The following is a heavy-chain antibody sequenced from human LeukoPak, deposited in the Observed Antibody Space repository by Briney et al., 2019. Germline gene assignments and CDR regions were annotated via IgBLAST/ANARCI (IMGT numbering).Heavy chain of an antibody. J-gene: IGHJ3*02. Sequence: SETLSLTCSVSGASISRNTYYWGWIRQSPGKGLEWIGTFYYTGSTYYNPSLKSRITISVDTSKNHFSMKLSSVTAADTAVYYCARANYYDSSGYYYNAFDIWGQGTMVTVSS. CDR1: GASISRNTYY. CDR2: FYYTGST. V-gene: IGHV4-39*02. D-gene: IGHD3-22*01. CDR3: ARANYYDSSGYYYNAFDI.